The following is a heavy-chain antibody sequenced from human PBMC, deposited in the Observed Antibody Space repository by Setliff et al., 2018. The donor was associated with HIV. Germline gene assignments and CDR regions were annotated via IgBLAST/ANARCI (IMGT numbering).Heavy chain of an antibody. Sequence: SETLSLTCTVSGDSVSSASYYWSWIRQPPGKGLEWIGYIYYSGTTKYNPSLKSRVTISVDTSKNQFSLKLSSVTAADTAVYYCARDQNTGWYYLDFWGPGALVTVSS. CDR1: GDSVSSASYY. CDR3: ARDQNTGWYYLDF. V-gene: IGHV4-61*01. CDR2: IYYSGTT. D-gene: IGHD6-19*01. J-gene: IGHJ4*02.